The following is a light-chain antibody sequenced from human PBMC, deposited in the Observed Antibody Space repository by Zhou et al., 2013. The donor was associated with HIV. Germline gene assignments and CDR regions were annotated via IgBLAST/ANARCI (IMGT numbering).Light chain of an antibody. CDR2: AAS. CDR3: PLT. CDR1: QSIGSW. J-gene: IGKJ4*01. V-gene: IGKV1-5*01. Sequence: DIQMTQSPSTLSASVGDRVTVTCRASQSIGSWLAWYQQKPGKAPKLLLYAASRLEGGVPSRFSGSGSGTHFTLTISSLQPEDFATYSPPLTFGGGTRVEI.